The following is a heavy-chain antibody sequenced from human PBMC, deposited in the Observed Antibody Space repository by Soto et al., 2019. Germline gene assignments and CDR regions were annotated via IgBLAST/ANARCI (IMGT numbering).Heavy chain of an antibody. D-gene: IGHD3-22*01. V-gene: IGHV3-33*01. Sequence: GSLRLSCAASGFTFSSYGMHWVRQAPGKGLEWVAVIWYDGSNKYYADSVKGRFTISRDNSKNTLYLQMNSLRAEDTAVYYCARDDSSGYYSSPIDYWGQGTLVTVSS. J-gene: IGHJ4*02. CDR3: ARDDSSGYYSSPIDY. CDR1: GFTFSSYG. CDR2: IWYDGSNK.